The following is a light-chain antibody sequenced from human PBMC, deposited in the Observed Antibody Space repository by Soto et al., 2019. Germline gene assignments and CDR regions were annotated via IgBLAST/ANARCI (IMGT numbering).Light chain of an antibody. CDR3: QQYGSSIT. V-gene: IGKV3-20*01. CDR1: QSVPRSY. Sequence: EIVLTQSPCTLSLSPGERATLSCRASQSVPRSYLAWYQQKPGQAPRLLIYGSSSRATGIPDRFSGSGCGTDFTLTISRLEPEDFAVFYCQQYGSSITFGQGTRLEIK. CDR2: GSS. J-gene: IGKJ5*01.